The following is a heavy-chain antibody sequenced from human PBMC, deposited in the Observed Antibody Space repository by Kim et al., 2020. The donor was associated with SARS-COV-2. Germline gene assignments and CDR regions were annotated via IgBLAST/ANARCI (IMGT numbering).Heavy chain of an antibody. D-gene: IGHD2-2*01. Sequence: SGGSTYYAASVQCRFTISRDNSKNMLYLQMTSLRAEDTAVYYCATFSSKDSWGQGTLVTVSS. CDR3: ATFSSKDS. V-gene: IGHV3-66*01. J-gene: IGHJ4*02. CDR2: SGGST.